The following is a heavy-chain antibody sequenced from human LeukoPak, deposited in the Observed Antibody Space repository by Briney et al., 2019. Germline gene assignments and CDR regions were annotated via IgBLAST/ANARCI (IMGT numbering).Heavy chain of an antibody. J-gene: IGHJ4*02. CDR2: IRSKSNNYAT. CDR3: ARHRDPDYGDTKVFDC. Sequence: GGSLRLSCAASGFTLSDSAMHWVGQTSGKGREWVGRIRSKSNNYATEYAASVRGRFTIARDDSKNKVYLQLNSLKPDDTAIYYCARHRDPDYGDTKVFDCWGRGTLVTVSS. D-gene: IGHD4-17*01. V-gene: IGHV3-73*01. CDR1: GFTLSDSA.